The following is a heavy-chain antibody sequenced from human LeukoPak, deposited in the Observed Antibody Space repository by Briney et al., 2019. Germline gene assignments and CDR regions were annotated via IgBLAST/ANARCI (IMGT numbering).Heavy chain of an antibody. CDR2: INLNSGDT. CDR3: ARGTYGFDY. D-gene: IGHD3-10*01. V-gene: IGHV1-2*06. Sequence: ASVNVSCEASGYTFTGSYIHWVRQAPGQGLEWMGRINLNSGDTNYAQKFQGRVTMTRDTSITTAYMEVSRLRSDDTAVYYCARGTYGFDYWGQGTLVTVSS. CDR1: GYTFTGSY. J-gene: IGHJ4*02.